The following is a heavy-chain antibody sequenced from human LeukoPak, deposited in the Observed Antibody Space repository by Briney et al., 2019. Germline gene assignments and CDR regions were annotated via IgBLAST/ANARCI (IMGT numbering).Heavy chain of an antibody. V-gene: IGHV1-18*01. Sequence: ASVKVSCKASGYSFASFGVNWVRQAPGQGLEWMGWISAYNGDTNYAQNLQGRVTMTTDTSTSTAYMDLRSLRSDDTAVYYCARAPAAITFGGVIVFPYGMDVWGQGTTVTVSS. CDR2: ISAYNGDT. J-gene: IGHJ6*02. D-gene: IGHD3-16*02. CDR1: GYSFASFG. CDR3: ARAPAAITFGGVIVFPYGMDV.